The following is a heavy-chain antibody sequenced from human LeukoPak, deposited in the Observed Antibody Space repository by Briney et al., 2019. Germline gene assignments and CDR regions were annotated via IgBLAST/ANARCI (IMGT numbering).Heavy chain of an antibody. J-gene: IGHJ4*02. CDR2: ITSGSSTI. CDR1: GFTFSLYS. V-gene: IGHV3-48*01. Sequence: GGSLRLSCAASGFTFSLYSMNWVRQAPGKGLEWVSYITSGSSTIYYADSVKGRFTISRDNAKNSLFLQMNSLRAEDTAVYYCGREGGGDYWGQGTLVTVSS. D-gene: IGHD3-16*01. CDR3: GREGGGDY.